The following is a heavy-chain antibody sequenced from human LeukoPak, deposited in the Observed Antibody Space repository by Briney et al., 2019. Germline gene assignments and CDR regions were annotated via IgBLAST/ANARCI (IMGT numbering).Heavy chain of an antibody. Sequence: ASVKVSFKASGYTFTNYGFTWVRQAPGQGLEWVGWVSAYNAHTNYAQKVQGRVTMTTDTSTSTDYMELRSLRSDDTAVYYCARTQSPAYGSGSHYDPEVFDYWGQGTLVTVSS. J-gene: IGHJ4*02. V-gene: IGHV1-18*04. CDR3: ARTQSPAYGSGSHYDPEVFDY. CDR1: GYTFTNYG. D-gene: IGHD3-10*01. CDR2: VSAYNAHT.